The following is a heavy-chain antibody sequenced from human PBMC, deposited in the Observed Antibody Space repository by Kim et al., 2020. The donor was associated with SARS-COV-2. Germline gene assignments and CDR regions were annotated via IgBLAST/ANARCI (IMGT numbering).Heavy chain of an antibody. CDR2: IYYSGST. CDR1: GGSISSSSYY. D-gene: IGHD3-3*01. V-gene: IGHV4-39*07. Sequence: SETLSLTCTVSGGSISSSSYYWGWIRQPPGKGLEWIGSIYYSGSTYYNPSLKSRVTISVDTSKNQFSLKLSSVTAADTAVYYCARDPGFLTIFGVVINNWFDPWGQGTLVTVSS. CDR3: ARDPGFLTIFGVVINNWFDP. J-gene: IGHJ5*02.